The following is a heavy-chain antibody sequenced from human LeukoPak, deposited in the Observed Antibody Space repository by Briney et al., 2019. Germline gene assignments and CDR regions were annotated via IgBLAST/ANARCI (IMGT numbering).Heavy chain of an antibody. V-gene: IGHV3-30*14. D-gene: IGHD3-22*01. CDR3: ARGDTMIVVVPNAFDI. J-gene: IGHJ3*02. CDR2: ISYDGSNK. CDR1: GFIFSSYA. Sequence: GGSLRLSCAASGFIFSSYAMHWVRQAPGTGLEWVAVISYDGSNKDYADSVTGRFTTSRDNSKNTLFLQMNSLRAEDTAVYYCARGDTMIVVVPNAFDIWGQGTMVTVSS.